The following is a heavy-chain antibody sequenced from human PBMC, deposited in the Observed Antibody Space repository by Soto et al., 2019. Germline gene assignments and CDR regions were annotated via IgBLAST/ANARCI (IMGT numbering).Heavy chain of an antibody. V-gene: IGHV3-30*18. J-gene: IGHJ3*02. Sequence: GGSLRLSCAASGFTFSSYGMHWVRQAPGKGLEWVAVISYDGSNKYYADSVKGRFTISRDNSKNTLYLQMNSLRAEDTAVYYCAKDRAGAFDIWGQGTMVTVSS. CDR3: AKDRAGAFDI. CDR2: ISYDGSNK. D-gene: IGHD3-10*01. CDR1: GFTFSSYG.